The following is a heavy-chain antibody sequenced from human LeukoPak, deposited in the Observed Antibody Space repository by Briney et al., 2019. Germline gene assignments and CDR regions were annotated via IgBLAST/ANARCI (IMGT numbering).Heavy chain of an antibody. J-gene: IGHJ4*02. Sequence: PSETLSLTCAVYGGSFSGYYWSWIRQPPGKGLEWIGEINHSGSTNYNPSLKSRVTISVDTSKNQFSLKLSSVTAADTAVYYCARGRRITFGGVIVTDYWGQGTLVTVSS. D-gene: IGHD3-16*02. CDR3: ARGRRITFGGVIVTDY. CDR1: GGSFSGYY. V-gene: IGHV4-34*01. CDR2: INHSGST.